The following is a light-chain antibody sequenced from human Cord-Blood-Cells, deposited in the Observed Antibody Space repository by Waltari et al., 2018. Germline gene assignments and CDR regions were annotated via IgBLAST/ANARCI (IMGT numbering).Light chain of an antibody. Sequence: TQSPATLSLSPGERATLSCRASQSVSSYLAWYQQKPGQAPRLLIYDASNRATGIPARFSGSGSGTDFTLTISSLEPEDFAVYYCQQRSNWPLFGGGTKVEIK. V-gene: IGKV3-11*01. CDR2: DAS. J-gene: IGKJ4*01. CDR1: QSVSSY. CDR3: QQRSNWPL.